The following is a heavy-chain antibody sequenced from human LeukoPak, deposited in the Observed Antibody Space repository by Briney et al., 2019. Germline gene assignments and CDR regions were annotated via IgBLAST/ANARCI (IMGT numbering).Heavy chain of an antibody. Sequence: PGRSLRLSCAASGFTFSSYGIHWVRQAPGKGLEWVAVIWYDGSYKYYADSVKGRFTISRDNSKNTLYLQMNSLRAEDTAVYYCAKLSGYGDYVDYWGQGTLVTVSS. CDR1: GFTFSSYG. J-gene: IGHJ4*02. CDR2: IWYDGSYK. CDR3: AKLSGYGDYVDY. D-gene: IGHD4-17*01. V-gene: IGHV3-33*06.